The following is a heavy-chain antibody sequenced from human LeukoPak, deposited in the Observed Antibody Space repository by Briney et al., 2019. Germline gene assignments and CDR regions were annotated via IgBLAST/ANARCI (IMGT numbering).Heavy chain of an antibody. D-gene: IGHD3/OR15-3a*01. CDR2: ISSDSSYI. Sequence: PGGSLRLSCAASGFTFSTYSMNWVRQAPGEGLEWVSSISSDSSYIFYADSLKGRFTISRDNAKNSLYLQMISLRAEDTAVYYCARVAFGLYVMDVWGQGTTVTVS. V-gene: IGHV3-21*01. J-gene: IGHJ6*02. CDR3: ARVAFGLYVMDV. CDR1: GFTFSTYS.